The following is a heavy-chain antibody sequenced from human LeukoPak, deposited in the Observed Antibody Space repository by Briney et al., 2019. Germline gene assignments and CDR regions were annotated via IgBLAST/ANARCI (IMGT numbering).Heavy chain of an antibody. Sequence: GRSLRLSCAASGFTFSSYGMHWVRQAPGKGLEWVAVISYDGSNKYYADSVKGRFTISRDNSKYTLYLQMNSLRAEDTAVYYCAKDVRYSYGQYYYYYYGMDVWGQGTTVTVSS. V-gene: IGHV3-30*18. J-gene: IGHJ6*02. D-gene: IGHD5-18*01. CDR1: GFTFSSYG. CDR2: ISYDGSNK. CDR3: AKDVRYSYGQYYYYYYGMDV.